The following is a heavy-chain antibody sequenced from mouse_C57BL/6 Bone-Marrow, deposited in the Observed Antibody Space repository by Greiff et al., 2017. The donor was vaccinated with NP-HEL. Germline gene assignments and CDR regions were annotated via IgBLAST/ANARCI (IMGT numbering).Heavy chain of an antibody. CDR3: TTDGSSTWFAY. J-gene: IGHJ3*01. CDR2: IDPENGDT. Sequence: EVQGVESGAELVRPGASVKLSCTASGFNIKDDYMHWVKQRPEQGLEWIGWIDPENGDTEYASKFQGKATITADTSSNTAYLQLSSLTSEDTAVYYCTTDGSSTWFAYWGQGTLVTVSA. D-gene: IGHD1-1*01. V-gene: IGHV14-4*01. CDR1: GFNIKDDY.